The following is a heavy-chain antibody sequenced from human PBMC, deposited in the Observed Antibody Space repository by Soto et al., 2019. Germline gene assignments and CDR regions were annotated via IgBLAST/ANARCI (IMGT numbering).Heavy chain of an antibody. Sequence: SSETLSLTCTVSGGSISSYYWSWIRQPPGKGLEWIGYIYYSGSTNYNPSLKSRVTISVDTSKNQFSLKLSSVTAADTAVYYCASLEGGTTNFDYWGQGTLVTVSS. CDR1: GGSISSYY. V-gene: IGHV4-59*08. CDR3: ASLEGGTTNFDY. CDR2: IYYSGST. J-gene: IGHJ4*02. D-gene: IGHD1-1*01.